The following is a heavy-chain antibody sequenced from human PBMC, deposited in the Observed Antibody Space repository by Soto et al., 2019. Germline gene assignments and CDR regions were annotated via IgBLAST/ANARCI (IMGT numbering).Heavy chain of an antibody. CDR1: GFTFSSYG. CDR3: AKDRDSSGWYLDWFDP. J-gene: IGHJ5*02. Sequence: QVQLVESGGGVVQPGRSLRLSCAASGFTFSSYGMHWVRQAPGKGLEWVAVISYDGSNKYYADSVKGRFTISRDNSKNTLYLQMNSLRAEDTAVYYCAKDRDSSGWYLDWFDPWGQGTLVIVSS. CDR2: ISYDGSNK. V-gene: IGHV3-30*18. D-gene: IGHD6-19*01.